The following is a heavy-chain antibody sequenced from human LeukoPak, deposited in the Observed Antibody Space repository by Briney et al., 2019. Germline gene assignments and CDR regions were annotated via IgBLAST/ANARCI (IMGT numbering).Heavy chain of an antibody. V-gene: IGHV3-64*04. CDR1: GFPFSSYA. CDR2: ISDSGGST. CDR3: AKAVAGTVGWFDP. Sequence: GGSLRLSCSASGFPFSSYAMHWVRQAPGKGLEYVSAISDSGGSTYYADSVKGRFTISRDNSKNTLYLQMNSLRAEDTAVYYCAKAVAGTVGWFDPWGQGTLVTVSS. J-gene: IGHJ5*02. D-gene: IGHD6-19*01.